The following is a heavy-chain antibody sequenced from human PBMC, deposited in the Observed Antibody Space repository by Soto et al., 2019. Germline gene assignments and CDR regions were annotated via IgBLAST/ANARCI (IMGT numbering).Heavy chain of an antibody. CDR1: GFTFGDYA. CDR2: IRSKAYGGTT. Sequence: SGGSLRLSCTASGFTFGDYAMSWVRQAPGKGLEWVGFIRSKAYGGTTEYAASVKGRFTISRDDSKSIAYLQMNSLKTEDTAVYYCTRDTYCYDSSGYFNWFDPWGQGTLVTVSS. D-gene: IGHD3-22*01. J-gene: IGHJ5*02. CDR3: TRDTYCYDSSGYFNWFDP. V-gene: IGHV3-49*04.